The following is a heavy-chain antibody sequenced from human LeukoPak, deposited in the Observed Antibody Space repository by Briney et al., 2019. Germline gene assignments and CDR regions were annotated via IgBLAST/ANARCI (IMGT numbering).Heavy chain of an antibody. Sequence: GGSLRLSCAASGFTFSSYTMTWVRQAPGKGLEWVSGITSGGSKYYADSVKGRFTISRDNSKNSLYLQMNSLRAEDTAVYHCAKLPDSSGYHYFDYWGQGTLVTVSS. CDR3: AKLPDSSGYHYFDY. V-gene: IGHV3-23*01. CDR2: ITSGGSK. D-gene: IGHD3-22*01. CDR1: GFTFSSYT. J-gene: IGHJ4*02.